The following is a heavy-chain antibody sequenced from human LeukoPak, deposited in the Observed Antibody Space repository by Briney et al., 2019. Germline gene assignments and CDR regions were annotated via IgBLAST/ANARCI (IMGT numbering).Heavy chain of an antibody. J-gene: IGHJ3*02. CDR2: ISSSSSYI. V-gene: IGHV3-21*01. Sequence: GGSLRLSCAASGFTFSSYSMNWVRQAPGKGLEWVSSISSSSSYIYYADSVKGRFTISRDNAKNSLYLQMNSLRAEDTAVYYCAKDLVYDRGAFDIWGQGTMVTVSS. D-gene: IGHD3-22*01. CDR3: AKDLVYDRGAFDI. CDR1: GFTFSSYS.